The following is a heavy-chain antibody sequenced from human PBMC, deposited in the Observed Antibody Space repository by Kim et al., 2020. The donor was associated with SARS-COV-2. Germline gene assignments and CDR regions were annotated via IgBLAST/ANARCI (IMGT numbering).Heavy chain of an antibody. CDR2: ISSSSSYT. CDR3: ARDRPSPAVAFDY. Sequence: GGSLRLSCAASGFTFSDYYMSWIRQAPGKGLEWVSYISSSSSYTNYADSVKGRFTISRDNAKNSLYLQMNSLRAEDTAVYYCARDRPSPAVAFDYWGQGTLVTVSS. V-gene: IGHV3-11*06. CDR1: GFTFSDYY. J-gene: IGHJ4*02. D-gene: IGHD6-19*01.